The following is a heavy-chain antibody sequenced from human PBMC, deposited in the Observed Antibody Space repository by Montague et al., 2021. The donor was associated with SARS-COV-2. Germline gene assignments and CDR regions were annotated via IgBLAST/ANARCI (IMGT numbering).Heavy chain of an antibody. J-gene: IGHJ4*02. CDR2: VHYNGST. CDR1: GDSISSSRYN. V-gene: IGHV4-39*01. CDR3: TRHVHMTWPEPSPGFDY. Sequence: SETLSLTCTVSGDSISSSRYNWGWIRQPPGKGLEWIGSVHYNGSTYYNPSLKSRVTIYVDTSKNKISLRLSSVTAADTAVYYSTRHVHMTWPEPSPGFDYWGQGTLVTVSS. D-gene: IGHD1-1*01.